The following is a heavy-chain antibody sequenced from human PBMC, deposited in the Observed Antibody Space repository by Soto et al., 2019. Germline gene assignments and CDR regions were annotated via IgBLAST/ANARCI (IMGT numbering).Heavy chain of an antibody. J-gene: IGHJ6*02. CDR3: AIGVYFSSTSCYMPPGYYYYGMDV. D-gene: IGHD2-2*02. Sequence: GESLKISCKGSGYSFTSYWISWVRQMPGKGLEWMGRIDPSDSYTNYSPSFQGHVTISADKSISTSYLQWSCLMASDTAMYYCAIGVYFSSTSCYMPPGYYYYGMDVWGQGTTVTVSS. CDR2: IDPSDSYT. CDR1: GYSFTSYW. V-gene: IGHV5-10-1*01.